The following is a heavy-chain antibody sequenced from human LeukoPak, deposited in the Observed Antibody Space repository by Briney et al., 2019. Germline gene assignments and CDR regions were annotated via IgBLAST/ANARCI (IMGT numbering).Heavy chain of an antibody. CDR1: GFTFSSYV. D-gene: IGHD6-6*01. Sequence: GGSPRLSCAASGFTFSSYVMSWVRQAPGKGLEWVSAISGSGGSTYYAGSVKGRFTISRDNSKNTLYLQMNSLRAEDTAVYYCAKAPGRGLYSSSPHRADKKRIDPWGQGTLVTVSS. V-gene: IGHV3-23*01. CDR3: AKAPGRGLYSSSPHRADKKRIDP. J-gene: IGHJ5*02. CDR2: ISGSGGST.